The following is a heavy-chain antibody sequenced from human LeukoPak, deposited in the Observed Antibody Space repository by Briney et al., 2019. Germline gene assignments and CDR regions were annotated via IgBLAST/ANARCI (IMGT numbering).Heavy chain of an antibody. J-gene: IGHJ4*02. V-gene: IGHV3-30-3*01. CDR3: ARDSHSSGYYYVLDY. D-gene: IGHD3-22*01. CDR2: ISYDGSNK. CDR1: GFTFSSYA. Sequence: PGGSLRLSCAASGFTFSSYAMHWVRQAPGKGLEWVAVISYDGSNKYYADSVKGRFTISRDNSKNTLYLQMNSLRAEDTAVYYCARDSHSSGYYYVLDYWGQGTLVTVSS.